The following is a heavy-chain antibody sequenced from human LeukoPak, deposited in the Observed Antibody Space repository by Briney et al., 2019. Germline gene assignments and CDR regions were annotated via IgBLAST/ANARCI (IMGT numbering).Heavy chain of an antibody. J-gene: IGHJ4*02. Sequence: ASVKVSCKVSGYTLTELSMHWVRQAPGKGLEWMGGFDPEDGETIYAQKFQGRVTMTEDTSTDTAYMELSSLRSEDTAVYYCATDRTYYYGSGIYMDYWGQGTLVTVSS. CDR2: FDPEDGET. V-gene: IGHV1-24*01. CDR3: ATDRTYYYGSGIYMDY. D-gene: IGHD3-10*01. CDR1: GYTLTELS.